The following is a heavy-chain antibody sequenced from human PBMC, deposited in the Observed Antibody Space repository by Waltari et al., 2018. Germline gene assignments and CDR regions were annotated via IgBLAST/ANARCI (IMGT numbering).Heavy chain of an antibody. D-gene: IGHD3-10*01. CDR3: ARDRGAHYGMDV. CDR2: IYYSGST. CDR1: GGSISRHY. J-gene: IGHJ6*02. V-gene: IGHV4-59*11. Sequence: QVQLQESGPGLVKPSETLSLTCPVSGGSISRHYWSWIRQPPGKGLEWIGYIYYSGSTNYNPSLKSRVTISVDTSKNQFSLKLSSVTAADTAVYYCARDRGAHYGMDVWGQGTTVTVSS.